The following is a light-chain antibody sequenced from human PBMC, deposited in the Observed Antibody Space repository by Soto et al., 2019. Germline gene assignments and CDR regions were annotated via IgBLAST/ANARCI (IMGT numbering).Light chain of an antibody. J-gene: IGKJ5*01. CDR3: QQYNKWPIT. CDR2: RAS. CDR1: QSIASH. V-gene: IGKV3-15*01. Sequence: EIVLTQSQVTLSLSPGERATLSCRASQSIASHLAWYQQKPGQAPRLLIYRASTRAAGLPDRFSGSGSGTEFTLTISSLQSEDCAVYYCQQYNKWPITFGQGTRLE.